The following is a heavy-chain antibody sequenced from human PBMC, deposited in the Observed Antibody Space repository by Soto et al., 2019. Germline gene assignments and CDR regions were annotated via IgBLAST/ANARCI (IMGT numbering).Heavy chain of an antibody. D-gene: IGHD5-12*01. CDR1: GGTFSSYA. CDR3: ARHSSYSGYDLRPAWFDP. V-gene: IGHV1-69*13. CDR2: IIPIFGTA. Sequence: ASVKVSCKASGGTFSSYAISWVRQAPGQGLEWMGGIIPIFGTANYAQKFQGRVTITEDESTSTAYMELSSLRSEDTAVDYCARHSSYSGYDLRPAWFDPWGQGTLVTVSS. J-gene: IGHJ5*02.